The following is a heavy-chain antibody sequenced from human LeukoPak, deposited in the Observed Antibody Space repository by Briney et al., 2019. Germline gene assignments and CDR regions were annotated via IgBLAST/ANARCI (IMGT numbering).Heavy chain of an antibody. CDR2: IGTAGDT. CDR1: GSTFSSYD. Sequence: PGGSLRLSCAASGSTFSSYDMHWVRQATGKGLEWVSAIGTAGDTYYPGSVKGRFTISRENAKNSLYLQMNSLRAGDTAVYYCARAPYGSGSLDYWGQGTLVTVSS. D-gene: IGHD3-10*01. J-gene: IGHJ4*02. CDR3: ARAPYGSGSLDY. V-gene: IGHV3-13*01.